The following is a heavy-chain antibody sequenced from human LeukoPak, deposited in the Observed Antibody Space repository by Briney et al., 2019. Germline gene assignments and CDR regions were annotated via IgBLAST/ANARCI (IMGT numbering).Heavy chain of an antibody. Sequence: SETLSLTCTISGGSISTYYWNWIRQPPGKGLEWIGYIYYSGATNYNPSLKSRVTISVDTSKNQFSLKLSSVTAADTAVYYCARGVYVAAAQYGFWGQGTLVTVSS. CDR1: GGSISTYY. D-gene: IGHD6-13*01. CDR3: ARGVYVAAAQYGF. CDR2: IYYSGAT. V-gene: IGHV4-59*01. J-gene: IGHJ4*02.